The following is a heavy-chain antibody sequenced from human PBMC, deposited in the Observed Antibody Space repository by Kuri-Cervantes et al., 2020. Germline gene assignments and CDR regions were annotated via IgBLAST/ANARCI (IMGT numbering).Heavy chain of an antibody. J-gene: IGHJ4*02. CDR2: INPNSGGT. V-gene: IGHV1-2*04. D-gene: IGHD4-17*01. CDR1: GYTFTGYY. Sequence: ASVKVSCKASGYTFTGYYMHWVRQAPGQGLEWMGWINPNSGGTNYAQKFQGWVTMTRDTSISTAYMELSRLRSDDTAVYYCAREGTTVTDFDYWGQVTLVTVSS. CDR3: AREGTTVTDFDY.